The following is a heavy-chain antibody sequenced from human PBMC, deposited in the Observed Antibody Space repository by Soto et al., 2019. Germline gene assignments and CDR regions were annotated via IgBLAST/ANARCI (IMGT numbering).Heavy chain of an antibody. CDR2: INPNSGGT. CDR1: GYTFTGYY. Sequence: XSGKVSYGSSGYTFTGYYLHWVRQAPGQGLECMGWINPNSGGTNYAQKFQGRVTMTRDTSISTAYMELSRLRSDDTAVYYCARGRQQLVENWFDTWGQGTLVTVSS. J-gene: IGHJ5*02. CDR3: ARGRQQLVENWFDT. D-gene: IGHD6-6*01. V-gene: IGHV1-2*02.